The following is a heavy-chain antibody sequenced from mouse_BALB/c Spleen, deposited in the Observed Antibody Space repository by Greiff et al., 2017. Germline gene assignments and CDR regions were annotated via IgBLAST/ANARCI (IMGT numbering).Heavy chain of an antibody. V-gene: IGHV1S137*01. CDR3: AREGLPPFAY. D-gene: IGHD2-4*01. CDR1: GYTFTDYA. J-gene: IGHJ3*01. Sequence: VQGVESGAELVRPGVSVKISCKGSGYTFTDYAMHWVKQSHAKSLEWIGVISTYYGDASYNQKFKGKATMTVDKSSSTAYMELARLTSEDSAIYYCAREGLPPFAYWGQGTLVTVSA. CDR2: ISTYYGDA.